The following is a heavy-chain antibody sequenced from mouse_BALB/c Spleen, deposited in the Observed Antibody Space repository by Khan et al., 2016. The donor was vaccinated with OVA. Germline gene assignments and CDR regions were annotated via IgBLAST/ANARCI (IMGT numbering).Heavy chain of an antibody. CDR1: GYSITSEYT. CDR3: ARKDYYDYDPFPY. J-gene: IGHJ3*01. D-gene: IGHD2-4*01. CDR2: ISYSGNT. Sequence: EVQLQESGPGLVKPSQSLSLTCTVTGYSITSEYTWNWIRQFPGNKMEWMGFISYSGNTRYNPSLKRRISITRETSKNQSYLQLNSVTSEDTATYSCARKDYYDYDPFPYWGQGTLVTVSA. V-gene: IGHV3-2*02.